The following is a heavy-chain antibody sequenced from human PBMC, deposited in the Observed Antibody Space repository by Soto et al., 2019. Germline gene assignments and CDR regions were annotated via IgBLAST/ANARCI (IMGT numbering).Heavy chain of an antibody. CDR2: INHSGST. CDR3: ASIAAAGKADY. J-gene: IGHJ4*02. CDR1: GGSFSGYY. V-gene: IGHV4-34*01. Sequence: PSETLSLTCAVSGGSFSGYYWSWIRQPPGKGLEWIGEINHSGSTNYNPSLKSRVTISVGTSKNQFSLKLSSVTAADTAVYYCASIAAAGKADYWGQGTLVTVPQ. D-gene: IGHD6-13*01.